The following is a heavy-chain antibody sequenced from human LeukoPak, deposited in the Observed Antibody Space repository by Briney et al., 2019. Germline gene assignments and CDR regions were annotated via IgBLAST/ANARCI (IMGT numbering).Heavy chain of an antibody. V-gene: IGHV3-23*01. CDR2: ISGTGGST. J-gene: IGHJ4*02. CDR1: GFTFSTYA. Sequence: PGGSLRLSCAASGFTFSTYAMSWVRQAPGKGLEWVSGISGTGGSTYYADSVRGRFTISRDNSKNTLYLQMNSLRAEDTAVYYCAREPHNHYDSSGYYNYFDYWGQGTLVTVSS. D-gene: IGHD3-22*01. CDR3: AREPHNHYDSSGYYNYFDY.